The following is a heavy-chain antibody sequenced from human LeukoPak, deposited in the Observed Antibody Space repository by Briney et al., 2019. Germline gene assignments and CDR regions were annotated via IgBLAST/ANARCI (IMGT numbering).Heavy chain of an antibody. Sequence: GGSLRLSCAASGFIFSNYWMSWVRLAPGKGPEWLANINQPGSETYYVDSVRGRFTVSRDNAKNSLYLQMDSLTGEDTAVYYCARSDGTGTVDYWGQGIQVTVSS. CDR2: INQPGSET. CDR1: GFIFSNYW. V-gene: IGHV3-7*01. J-gene: IGHJ4*02. CDR3: ARSDGTGTVDY. D-gene: IGHD1-1*01.